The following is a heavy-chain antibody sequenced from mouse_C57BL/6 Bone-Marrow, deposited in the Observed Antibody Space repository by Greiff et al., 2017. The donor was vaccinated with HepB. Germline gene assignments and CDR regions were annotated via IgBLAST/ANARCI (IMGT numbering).Heavy chain of an antibody. CDR3: VRQGVTTVVADYAMDY. Sequence: EVKLVESGGGLVQPKGSLKLSCAASGFSFNTYAMNWVRQAPGKGLEWVARIRSKSNNYATYYADSVKDRFTIARDDSESMLYLQMNNLKTEDTAMYYCVRQGVTTVVADYAMDYWGQGTSVTVSS. D-gene: IGHD1-1*01. CDR2: IRSKSNNYAT. J-gene: IGHJ4*01. V-gene: IGHV10-1*01. CDR1: GFSFNTYA.